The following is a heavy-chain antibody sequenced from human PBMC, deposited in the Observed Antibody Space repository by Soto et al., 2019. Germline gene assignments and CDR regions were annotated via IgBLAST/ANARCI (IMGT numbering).Heavy chain of an antibody. CDR3: ASTYYYDSSGYYYVHP. CDR2: IYWDDDK. CDR1: GFSLSTSGVG. J-gene: IGHJ5*02. Sequence: QITLKESGPTLVKPTQTLTLTCTFSGFSLSTSGVGVGWIRQPPGKALEWLALIYWDDDKRYSPSLKSRLTITKDPSKNQVVRTMTNMDPVDTSTYYCASTYYYDSSGYYYVHPWGQRTLVTVSS. V-gene: IGHV2-5*02. D-gene: IGHD3-22*01.